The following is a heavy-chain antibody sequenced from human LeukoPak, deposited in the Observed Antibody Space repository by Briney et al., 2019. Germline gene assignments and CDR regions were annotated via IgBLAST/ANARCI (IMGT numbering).Heavy chain of an antibody. J-gene: IGHJ6*02. V-gene: IGHV3-30*04. Sequence: GGSLRLSCAASRFTFSSYAMHWVRQAPGKGLEWVAVISYDGSNKYYADSVKGRFTISRDNSKNTLYLQMNSLRAEDTAVYYCARDHPQLERHFSDYYYGMDVWGQGTTVTVSS. D-gene: IGHD1-1*01. CDR3: ARDHPQLERHFSDYYYGMDV. CDR1: RFTFSSYA. CDR2: ISYDGSNK.